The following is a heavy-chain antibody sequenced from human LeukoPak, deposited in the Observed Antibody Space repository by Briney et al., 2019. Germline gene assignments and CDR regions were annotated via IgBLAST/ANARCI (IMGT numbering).Heavy chain of an antibody. J-gene: IGHJ6*03. CDR1: GFTFSSYS. Sequence: PGGSLRLSCAASGFTFSSYSMNLVRQAPGKGLEWVSYISSSSTIYYADSVKGRFTISRDNAKNSLYLQMNSLRAEDTAVYYCARDGSRYCSSTSCYIYYYYYMDVWGKGTTVTVSS. V-gene: IGHV3-48*01. D-gene: IGHD2-2*01. CDR2: ISSSSTI. CDR3: ARDGSRYCSSTSCYIYYYYYMDV.